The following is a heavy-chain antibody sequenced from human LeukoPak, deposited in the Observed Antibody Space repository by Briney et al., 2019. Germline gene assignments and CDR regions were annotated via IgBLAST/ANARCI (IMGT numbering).Heavy chain of an antibody. V-gene: IGHV4-59*01. CDR1: GGSINSY. Sequence: SETLSLTCIVSGGSINSYWSWIRQPPGKGLEWIGYIYYSGSTNYNPSLKSRVTISVDTSKNQFSLKLSSVTAADTAVYYCARGVYYDTSDNWFDPWGQGTLVTVSS. J-gene: IGHJ5*02. D-gene: IGHD3-22*01. CDR3: ARGVYYDTSDNWFDP. CDR2: IYYSGST.